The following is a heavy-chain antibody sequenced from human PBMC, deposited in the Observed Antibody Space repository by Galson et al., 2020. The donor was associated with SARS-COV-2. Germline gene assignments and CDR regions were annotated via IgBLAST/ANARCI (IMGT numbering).Heavy chain of an antibody. V-gene: IGHV3-53*01. CDR1: GFTVSSNY. CDR2: IYSGGTR. Sequence: GESLKISCAASGFTVSSNYMNWVRQAPGTGLEWVSVIYSGGTRYYADSVKGRFTVSRDNSKNTLYLQMNSLRAEDTAVYYCARKTCRGACFSGYYFDYWGHGTLVTVSS. CDR3: ARKTCRGACFSGYYFDY. J-gene: IGHJ4*01. D-gene: IGHD2-21*01.